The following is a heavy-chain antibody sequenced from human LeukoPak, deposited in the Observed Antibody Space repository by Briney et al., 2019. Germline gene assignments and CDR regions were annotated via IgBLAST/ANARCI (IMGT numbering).Heavy chain of an antibody. V-gene: IGHV3-21*01. CDR3: ARSSPGI. CDR2: ISSSSSYI. Sequence: GGSLRLSCAASGFTVSSNYMSWVRQAPGKGLEWVSSISSSSSYIYYADSVKGRFTISRDNAKNPLYLQMNSLRAEDTAVYYCARSSPGIWGQGTMVTVSS. CDR1: GFTVSSNY. J-gene: IGHJ3*02. D-gene: IGHD3-10*01.